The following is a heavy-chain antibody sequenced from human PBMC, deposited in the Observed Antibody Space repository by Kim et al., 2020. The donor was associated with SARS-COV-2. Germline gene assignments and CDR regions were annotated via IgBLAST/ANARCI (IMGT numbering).Heavy chain of an antibody. D-gene: IGHD6-13*01. CDR3: ARRDGGSSWKYWYFDL. CDR1: GGSISSYY. V-gene: IGHV4-59*08. Sequence: SETLSLTCTVSGGSISSYYWNWIRQPPGRGLEWIGYIYHSGSTNYNPSLKSRVTMSVDTSKNQVSLKLSSVTAADTAIYYCARRDGGSSWKYWYFDLWGRSTLVTVSS. CDR2: IYHSGST. J-gene: IGHJ2*01.